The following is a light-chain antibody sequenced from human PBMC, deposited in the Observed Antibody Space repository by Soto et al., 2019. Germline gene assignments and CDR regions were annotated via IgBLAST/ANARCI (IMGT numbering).Light chain of an antibody. V-gene: IGLV2-8*01. J-gene: IGLJ2*01. CDR2: EVS. CDR3: SSFAGSYGL. CDR1: SSDVGAYNY. Sequence: QSALTQPPSASGSPGQSVTISCTGTSSDVGAYNYVSWYQQHPGKAPKLMIYEVSKRPSGVPDRFSGSKSGNTASLTVSGLQAEDEADYYCSSFAGSYGLFGGGTKLTVL.